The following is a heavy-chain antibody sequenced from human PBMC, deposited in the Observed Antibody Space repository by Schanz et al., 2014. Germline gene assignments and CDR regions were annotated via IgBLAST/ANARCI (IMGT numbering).Heavy chain of an antibody. V-gene: IGHV3-23*01. Sequence: EVQLLESGGGLVQPGGSLRLSCAASGFTFSSYAMSWVRQAPGKGLEWVSAIVGGGGATYYAESVKGRFTISRDNSKNTLYLQMNSLRAEDIAVYYCAKDVVGATYGGGHYFDYWGQGTLVTVSS. D-gene: IGHD1-26*01. CDR3: AKDVVGATYGGGHYFDY. J-gene: IGHJ4*02. CDR2: IVGGGGAT. CDR1: GFTFSSYA.